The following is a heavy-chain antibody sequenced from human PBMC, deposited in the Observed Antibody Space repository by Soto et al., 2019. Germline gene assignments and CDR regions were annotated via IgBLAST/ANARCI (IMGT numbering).Heavy chain of an antibody. V-gene: IGHV1-18*01. Sequence: QVHLVQSGPEVKKPGASIKVSCKASGYLFTYYGIAWVRQAPGQGLDWMGWINVFNGDPRYAPNLQGRVTMTKDTSTSTDSMELRSLRSDDTAVYFCARVRRGQLDYWGQGSLVTVSS. CDR2: INVFNGDP. J-gene: IGHJ4*02. CDR3: ARVRRGQLDY. D-gene: IGHD1-1*01. CDR1: GYLFTYYG.